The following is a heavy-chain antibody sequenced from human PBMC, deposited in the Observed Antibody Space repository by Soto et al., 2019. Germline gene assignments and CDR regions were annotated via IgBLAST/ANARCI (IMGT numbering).Heavy chain of an antibody. J-gene: IGHJ6*02. CDR2: IYYSGST. V-gene: IGHV4-31*03. D-gene: IGHD6-6*01. CDR3: ASAVIAARPDYYYGMDV. Sequence: QVQLQESGPGLVKPSQTLSLTCTVSGGSISSGGYYWSWIRQHPGKGLEWIGYIYYSGSTHYNPSLKSRVTISVDTSKNQFSLKLSSVTAAVTAVYYCASAVIAARPDYYYGMDVWGQGTTVTVSS. CDR1: GGSISSGGYY.